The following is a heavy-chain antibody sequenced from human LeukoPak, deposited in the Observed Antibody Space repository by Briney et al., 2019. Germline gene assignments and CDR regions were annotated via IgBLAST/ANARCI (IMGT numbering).Heavy chain of an antibody. CDR3: ARNRGYYFGFFDY. CDR2: IYSGGST. CDR1: GFTVSSNY. V-gene: IGHV3-66*01. J-gene: IGHJ4*02. Sequence: GGSLRLSCAASGFTVSSNYMSWVRQAPGKGLEWVSVIYSGGSTYYADSVKGRFAISRDNSKNTLFLQMNSLRAEDTAVYYCARNRGYYFGFFDYWGQGTLVTVSS. D-gene: IGHD5-18*01.